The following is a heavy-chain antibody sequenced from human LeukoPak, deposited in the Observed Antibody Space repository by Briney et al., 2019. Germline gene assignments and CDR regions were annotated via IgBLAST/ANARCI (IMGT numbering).Heavy chain of an antibody. D-gene: IGHD6-13*01. CDR3: VIAPANQLLY. CDR1: GFSFSSYW. V-gene: IGHV3-74*01. Sequence: PGGSLRLSCAASGFSFSSYWMHWVRQGPGKGLVWVSHINSDGSSTNYADSVKGRFTISRDNAKNTLYLQMNSLRAEDTAVYYCVIAPANQLLYWGQGSLVTVSS. J-gene: IGHJ4*02. CDR2: INSDGSST.